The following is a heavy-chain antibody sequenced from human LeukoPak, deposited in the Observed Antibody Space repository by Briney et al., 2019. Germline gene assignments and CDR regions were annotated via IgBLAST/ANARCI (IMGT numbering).Heavy chain of an antibody. CDR1: GGSISSSSYY. V-gene: IGHV4-39*07. CDR3: ARLRGYYHNWFDP. D-gene: IGHD1-26*01. CDR2: IYYSGST. Sequence: SETLSLTCTVSGGSISSSSYYWGWIRQPPGKGLEWIGSIYYSGSTYYNPSLKSRVTISVDTSKNQFSLKLSSVTAADTAVYYCARLRGYYHNWFDPWGQGTLVTVSS. J-gene: IGHJ5*02.